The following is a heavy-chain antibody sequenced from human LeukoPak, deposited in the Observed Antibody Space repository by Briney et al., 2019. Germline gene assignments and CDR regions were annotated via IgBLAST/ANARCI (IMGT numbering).Heavy chain of an antibody. V-gene: IGHV3-21*01. CDR2: ISSSSSYI. CDR1: GFTVSSYS. D-gene: IGHD2-2*01. Sequence: GGSLRLSCAASGFTVSSYSMNWVRQAPGKGLEWVSSISSSSSYIYYADSVKGRFTISRDNAKNSLYLQMNSLRAEDTAVYYCARDYSPSIVVVPAAIQGDAFDIWGQGTMVTVSS. J-gene: IGHJ3*02. CDR3: ARDYSPSIVVVPAAIQGDAFDI.